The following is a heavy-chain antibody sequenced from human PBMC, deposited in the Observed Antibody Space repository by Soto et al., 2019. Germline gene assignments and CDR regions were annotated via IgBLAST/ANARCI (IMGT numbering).Heavy chain of an antibody. D-gene: IGHD2-15*01. J-gene: IGHJ5*02. CDR2: IWHDGSNK. CDR1: GFTFSFYG. Sequence: QVQLVESGGGVVQPGRSLRLSCAASGFTFSFYGMHWVRQAPGKGLEWVAVIWHDGSNKSYADSVKGRFTISRDNSNNTLYLQMNSLRAEDRAIYYCAREARRLSLSGFDPWGQGTLVTVSS. V-gene: IGHV3-33*01. CDR3: AREARRLSLSGFDP.